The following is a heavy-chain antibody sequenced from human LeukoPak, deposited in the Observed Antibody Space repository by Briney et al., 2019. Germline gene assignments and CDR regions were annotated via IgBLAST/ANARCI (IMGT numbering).Heavy chain of an antibody. CDR1: GFTLSTFD. Sequence: GGSLRLSCAASGFTLSTFDMNWVRQVPGKGLEWVSGISGSGDATWYADSVKGRFTISRDNSKNTVNLQMNSLRPEDTAVYYCAKCSGSSCYASGAFDYWGQGTLVTVSS. V-gene: IGHV3-23*01. J-gene: IGHJ4*02. D-gene: IGHD2-15*01. CDR2: ISGSGDAT. CDR3: AKCSGSSCYASGAFDY.